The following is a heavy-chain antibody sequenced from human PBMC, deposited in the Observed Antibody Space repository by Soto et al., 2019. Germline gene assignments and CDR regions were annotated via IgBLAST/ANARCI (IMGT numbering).Heavy chain of an antibody. D-gene: IGHD3-3*01. CDR1: GFTFSYYA. CDR2: ISGTGGST. Sequence: GSLRLSCAASGFTFSYYAMTWVRQTPGKGLEWVSTISGTGGSTFYADSVKGRFTISRVNSKNTLYLQMSSLRAEDTAVYYCAILPDSGVVPEEFDFWGKGALVTSPQ. CDR3: AILPDSGVVPEEFDF. V-gene: IGHV3-23*01. J-gene: IGHJ4*02.